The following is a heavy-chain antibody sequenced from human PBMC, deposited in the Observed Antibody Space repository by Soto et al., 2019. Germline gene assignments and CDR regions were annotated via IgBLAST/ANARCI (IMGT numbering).Heavy chain of an antibody. J-gene: IGHJ5*02. Sequence: SETLSLTCTVSGGSISSYYWSWIRQPPGKGLEWIGYIYYSGSTNYNPSLKSRVTISVDTSKNQFSLKLSSVTAADTAVYYCARLRGYYDSSGYVGFDPWGQGTLVTVS. V-gene: IGHV4-59*01. D-gene: IGHD3-22*01. CDR1: GGSISSYY. CDR3: ARLRGYYDSSGYVGFDP. CDR2: IYYSGST.